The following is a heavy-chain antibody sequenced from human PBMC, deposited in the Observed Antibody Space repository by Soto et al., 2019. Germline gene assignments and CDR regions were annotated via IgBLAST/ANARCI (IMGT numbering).Heavy chain of an antibody. Sequence: DSVKVSCKASGYTFTDYAIHWVRQAPGQRLEWMGWIAPGNGNTKYSQNFQGRVTITRDTSATTAYMELSSLRSEDTAVYYCAKGSRMGTPDYCGQGTLVTGS. J-gene: IGHJ4*02. D-gene: IGHD7-27*01. CDR3: AKGSRMGTPDY. V-gene: IGHV1-3*01. CDR2: IAPGNGNT. CDR1: GYTFTDYA.